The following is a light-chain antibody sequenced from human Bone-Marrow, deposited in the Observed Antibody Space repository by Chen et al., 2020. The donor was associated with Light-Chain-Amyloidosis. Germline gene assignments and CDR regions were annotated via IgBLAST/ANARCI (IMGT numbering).Light chain of an antibody. CDR2: EVS. CDR3: TSHAGINNVL. CDR1: SSDVGTYNY. Sequence: QSALTQPPSASGSPGQSVTISCTGTSSDVGTYNYVSWYQQHPGKAPKLMIYEVSKRPSGVPDRFSGSKSGNTASLTGSGLQAEDEADYYCTSHAGINNVLFGGGTKLTVL. V-gene: IGLV2-8*01. J-gene: IGLJ2*01.